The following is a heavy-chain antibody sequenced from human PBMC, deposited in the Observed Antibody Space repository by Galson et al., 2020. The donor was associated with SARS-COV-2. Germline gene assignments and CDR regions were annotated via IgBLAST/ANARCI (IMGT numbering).Heavy chain of an antibody. CDR1: GGSITSGGYS. Sequence: SETLSLTCSVSGGSITSGGYSWTWIRQSPGKGLEWIGYVYQSAATHYNPSLKSRLTISMDRSKNHLPLKLTSLTAADTAVYYCARRYVSGLSPYWYLDLWGRGTLVTVSS. D-gene: IGHD3-16*01. CDR2: VYQSAAT. CDR3: ARRYVSGLSPYWYLDL. V-gene: IGHV4-30-2*06. J-gene: IGHJ2*01.